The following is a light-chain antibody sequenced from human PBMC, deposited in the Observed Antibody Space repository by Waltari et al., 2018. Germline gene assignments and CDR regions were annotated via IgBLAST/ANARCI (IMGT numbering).Light chain of an antibody. CDR1: QSITDY. J-gene: IGKJ4*01. CDR2: AAS. CDR3: QQSHSSTLT. Sequence: DIQMTQSPSSLSASVGDRVTITCRASQSITDYLNWYQQMPGKAPKLLIYAASNLQSGVPSRFSGSGSGTDFTLTIRNLRPEDSATYYCQQSHSSTLTFGGGTKVEIK. V-gene: IGKV1-39*01.